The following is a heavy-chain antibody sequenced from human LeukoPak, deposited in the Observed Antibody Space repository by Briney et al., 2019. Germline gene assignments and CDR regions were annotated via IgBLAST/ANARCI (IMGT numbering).Heavy chain of an antibody. CDR3: ARDLPAAILFDYYYYMDV. CDR1: GGSISSYY. D-gene: IGHD2-2*02. Sequence: SETLSLTCTVSGGSISSYYWSWIRRPAGKGLEWIGRIYTSGSTNYNPSLKSRVTMSVDTSKNQFSLKLSSVTAADTAVYYCARDLPAAILFDYYYYMDVWGKGTTVTVSS. J-gene: IGHJ6*03. V-gene: IGHV4-4*07. CDR2: IYTSGST.